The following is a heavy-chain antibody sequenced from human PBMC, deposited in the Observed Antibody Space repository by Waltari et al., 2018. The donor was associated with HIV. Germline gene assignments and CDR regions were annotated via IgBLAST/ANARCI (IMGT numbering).Heavy chain of an antibody. J-gene: IGHJ4*02. D-gene: IGHD3-10*01. V-gene: IGHV1-18*01. Sequence: VQLVQSGAELKKSGASVKVSCKASGYELHNYGLSWVRQAPGQGLEWMGWISTYNGNTKYGQKFQDRISLTTDKSTNTAYMELRSLRSGDTAMYFCARDKFTSDFGLGTFDYWGQGTLVTVSS. CDR2: ISTYNGNT. CDR1: GYELHNYG. CDR3: ARDKFTSDFGLGTFDY.